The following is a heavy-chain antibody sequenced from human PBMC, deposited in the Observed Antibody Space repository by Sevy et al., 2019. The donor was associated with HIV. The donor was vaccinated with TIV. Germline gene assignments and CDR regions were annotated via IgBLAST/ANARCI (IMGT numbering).Heavy chain of an antibody. J-gene: IGHJ4*02. CDR3: ARDNGPGRLGLLGGFDF. CDR2: VFNSGST. V-gene: IGHV4-59*01. Sequence: SETLSLTCTVSGASISSYYWSWIRQPPGKGLEWIGYVFNSGSTNYNPSLTSRVTISVDTSKCQFSLKLNSLNAAETAVYYCARDNGPGRLGLLGGFDFWGQGTLVTVSS. D-gene: IGHD7-27*01. CDR1: GASISSYY.